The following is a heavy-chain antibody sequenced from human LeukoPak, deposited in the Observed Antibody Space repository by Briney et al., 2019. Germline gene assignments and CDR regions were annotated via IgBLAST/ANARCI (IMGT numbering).Heavy chain of an antibody. CDR3: ARDLSYCTITSCSYYYYGMDV. CDR1: GFTFSTYG. J-gene: IGHJ6*02. Sequence: GGSLRLSCAATGFTFSTYGMHWVRQAPGKGLEWVALIWYDGSNKHYEDSVKGRFTISRDNAKNSLYLQMNSLRAEDTAVYYCARDLSYCTITSCSYYYYGMDVWGQGTTVTVSS. CDR2: IWYDGSNK. D-gene: IGHD2-2*01. V-gene: IGHV3-33*01.